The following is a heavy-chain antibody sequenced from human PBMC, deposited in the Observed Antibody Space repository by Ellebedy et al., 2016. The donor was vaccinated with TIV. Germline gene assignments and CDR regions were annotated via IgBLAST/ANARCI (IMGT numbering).Heavy chain of an antibody. CDR2: ISNTRSYI. CDR3: ARDFQLLY. V-gene: IGHV3-21*01. Sequence: GGSLRLXCAASGFNFNIYGMNWVRQAPGKGLEWVSSISNTRSYIYYSDSVKGRFTISRDNAKNSLYLQMNSLRAEDTAVYYCARDFQLLYWGQGTLVTVSS. CDR1: GFNFNIYG. J-gene: IGHJ4*02. D-gene: IGHD2-2*01.